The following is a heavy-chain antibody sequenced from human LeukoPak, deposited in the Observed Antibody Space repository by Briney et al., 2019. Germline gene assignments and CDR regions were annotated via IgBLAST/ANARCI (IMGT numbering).Heavy chain of an antibody. CDR1: GFSVSNKY. D-gene: IGHD6-19*01. Sequence: GGSLRLSCAASGFSVSNKYMSWVRQAPGKGLEWFSVIYTGGDTYYADSVRGRFTIFRDTSKNTVNLQMNSLRAEDTALYYCAGGQMFTSGGFDDWGQGTLVTVSS. CDR2: IYTGGDT. J-gene: IGHJ4*02. V-gene: IGHV3-53*01. CDR3: AGGQMFTSGGFDD.